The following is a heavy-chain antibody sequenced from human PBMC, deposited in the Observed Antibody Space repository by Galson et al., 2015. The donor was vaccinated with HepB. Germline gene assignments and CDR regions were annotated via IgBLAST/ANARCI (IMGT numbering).Heavy chain of an antibody. CDR1: GGTFSSYA. D-gene: IGHD3-10*01. CDR3: ASLISMVRAYYYYMDV. Sequence: QSGAEVKKPGASVKVSCTASGGTFSSYAISWVRQAPGQGLEWMGGIIPIFGTANYAQKFQGRVTITADESTSTAYMELSSLRSEDTAVYYCASLISMVRAYYYYMDVWGKGTTVTVSS. CDR2: IIPIFGTA. V-gene: IGHV1-69*13. J-gene: IGHJ6*03.